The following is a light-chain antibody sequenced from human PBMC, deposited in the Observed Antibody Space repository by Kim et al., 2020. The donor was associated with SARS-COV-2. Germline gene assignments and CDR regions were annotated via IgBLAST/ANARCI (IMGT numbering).Light chain of an antibody. Sequence: QSITISCTGTSSDFGGYNEVSRYQQHPGKAPKLLLFDVSQRPSGVPNRFSGSKSGNTASLTISGLQAEDEADYHCSSYTSSRTWVFGGGTQLTVL. V-gene: IGLV2-14*04. J-gene: IGLJ3*02. CDR2: DVS. CDR1: SSDFGGYNE. CDR3: SSYTSSRTWV.